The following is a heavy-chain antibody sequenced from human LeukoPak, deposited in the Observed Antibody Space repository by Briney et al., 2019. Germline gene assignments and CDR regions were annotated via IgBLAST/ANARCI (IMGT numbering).Heavy chain of an antibody. J-gene: IGHJ4*02. Sequence: PGGSLRLSCAASGFTFDDYAMHWVRQAPGKGLEWVSGISWNSGSIGYADSVKGRFTISRDNAKNSLYLQMNSLRAEDTAVYYCARDIVVVTAILDYWGQGTLVTVSS. D-gene: IGHD2-21*02. V-gene: IGHV3-9*01. CDR1: GFTFDDYA. CDR3: ARDIVVVTAILDY. CDR2: ISWNSGSI.